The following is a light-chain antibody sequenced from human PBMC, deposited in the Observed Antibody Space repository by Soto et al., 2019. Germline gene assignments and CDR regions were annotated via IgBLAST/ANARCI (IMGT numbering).Light chain of an antibody. J-gene: IGLJ2*01. CDR1: SSDVGGYNY. CDR3: SSYTSSSVL. CDR2: DVS. Sequence: QSALTQPASVSGSPGQSITISCTGTSSDVGGYNYVSWYQQHPGKAPKLMIYDVSNRPSGVSNRFSGSKSGNTASLTISGLQAEDDADYYCSSYTSSSVLFGGGTKLTVL. V-gene: IGLV2-14*03.